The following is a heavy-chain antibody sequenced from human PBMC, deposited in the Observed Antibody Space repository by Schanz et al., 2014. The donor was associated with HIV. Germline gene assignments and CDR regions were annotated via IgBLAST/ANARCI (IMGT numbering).Heavy chain of an antibody. J-gene: IGHJ6*02. CDR1: GFNFSTYG. V-gene: IGHV3-33*05. CDR3: ATTLYPYTSSSDYYYGMDV. D-gene: IGHD6-6*01. CDR2: ISYDGSNK. Sequence: QVQLVESGGGVVQPGRSLRLSCAASGFNFSTYGMHWVRQAPGKGLEWVAGISYDGSNKYYADSVKGRFTISRDNSKNTLYLQMNSLRAEDTALYYCATTLYPYTSSSDYYYGMDVWGQGTTVTVSS.